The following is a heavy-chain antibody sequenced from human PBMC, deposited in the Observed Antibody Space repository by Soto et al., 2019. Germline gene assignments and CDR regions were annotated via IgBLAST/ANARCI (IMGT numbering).Heavy chain of an antibody. V-gene: IGHV3-49*04. CDR3: ARYTYTSRYSYYGMDV. Sequence: GGSLRLSCAASGFTFSNYAMNWVRQAPGKGLEWVSVISGSGGSASYGETTEYAASVRGRFTISRDNSKSIAYLQMNSLTSEDTAVYYCARYTYTSRYSYYGMDVSGHGTTLTVSS. D-gene: IGHD6-13*01. CDR1: GFTFSNYA. CDR2: ISGSGGSASYGETT. J-gene: IGHJ6*02.